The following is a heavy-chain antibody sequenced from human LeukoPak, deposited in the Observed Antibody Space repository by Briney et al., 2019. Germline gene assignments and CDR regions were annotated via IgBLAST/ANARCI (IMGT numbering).Heavy chain of an antibody. D-gene: IGHD1-7*01. J-gene: IGHJ3*02. V-gene: IGHV3-30-3*01. CDR3: ARGSLELYDAFDI. CDR2: ISYDGSNK. CDR1: GFTFSSYA. Sequence: GGSLRLSCAASGFTFSSYAMHWVRQAPGKGLEWVAVISYDGSNKYYADSVKGRFTISRDNSKNTLYLQMNSLRAEDTAVYYCARGSLELYDAFDIWGQGTMVTVSS.